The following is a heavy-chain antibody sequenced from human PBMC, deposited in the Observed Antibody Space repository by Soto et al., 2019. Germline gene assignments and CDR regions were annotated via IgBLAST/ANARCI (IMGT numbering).Heavy chain of an antibody. D-gene: IGHD3-10*01. J-gene: IGHJ4*02. CDR3: AKDPRVHYYGSGSSSY. V-gene: IGHV3-23*01. Sequence: EVQLLESGGGLVQPGGSLRLSCAASGFVFSSYAMSWVRQAPGKGLEWVSTISGSGGNTYYADSVKRRFTISRDNSKNTLYLQMNSLRAEDTALYYCAKDPRVHYYGSGSSSYWGQGTLVTVSS. CDR1: GFVFSSYA. CDR2: ISGSGGNT.